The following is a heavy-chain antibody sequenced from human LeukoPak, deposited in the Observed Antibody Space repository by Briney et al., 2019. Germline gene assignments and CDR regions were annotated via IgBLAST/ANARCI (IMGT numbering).Heavy chain of an antibody. CDR2: ISYDGSNK. V-gene: IGHV3-30*03. D-gene: IGHD3-22*01. Sequence: GGSLRLSCAASGFTFSSYGMHWVRQAPGKGLEWVAVISYDGSNKYYADSVKGRFTISRDNSKDTLYLQMNSLGAEDTAVYYCARDPAYYYDGKHGAPPDVWGQGTTVTVSS. J-gene: IGHJ6*02. CDR3: ARDPAYYYDGKHGAPPDV. CDR1: GFTFSSYG.